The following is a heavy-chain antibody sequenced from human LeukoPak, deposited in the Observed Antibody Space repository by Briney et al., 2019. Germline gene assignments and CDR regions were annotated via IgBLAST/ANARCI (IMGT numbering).Heavy chain of an antibody. CDR3: ARDSSGYLESFDY. V-gene: IGHV4-4*07. J-gene: IGHJ4*02. D-gene: IGHD5-12*01. Sequence: SETLSLTCTVSGDSMNNYFWSWIRQPAGKGLEWIGRIFATGNTNYNPSLKSRVTMSVDTSKNQFSLDLSSVTAADTAVYFCARDSSGYLESFDYWGQGTLVTVSS. CDR2: IFATGNT. CDR1: GDSMNNYF.